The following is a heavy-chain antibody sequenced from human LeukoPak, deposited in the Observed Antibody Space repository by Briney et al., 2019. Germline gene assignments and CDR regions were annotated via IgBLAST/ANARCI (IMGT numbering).Heavy chain of an antibody. J-gene: IGHJ4*02. Sequence: PSEILSLTCTVSGGSISSDYWSWIRQPAGKEPEWIGRMYISESTNYNPSLKSRVTMSVATSKIQFSLKRTSVTAADTAVYYCARGAGPFDYWGQGTLVAVSS. CDR3: ARGAGPFDY. CDR2: MYISEST. CDR1: GGSISSDY. V-gene: IGHV4-4*07. D-gene: IGHD6-13*01.